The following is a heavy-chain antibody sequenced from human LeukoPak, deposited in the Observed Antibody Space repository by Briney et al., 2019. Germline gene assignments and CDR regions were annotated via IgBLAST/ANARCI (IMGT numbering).Heavy chain of an antibody. D-gene: IGHD4-17*01. CDR1: GFTFSSYW. V-gene: IGHV3-21*01. CDR2: ISSSSSYI. Sequence: GGSLGLSCAASGFTFSSYWMSWVRQAPGKGLEWVSSISSSSSYIYYADSVKGRFTISRDNAKNSLYLQMNSLRAEDTAVYYCARVVSAVTTRYFDYWGQGTLVTVSS. J-gene: IGHJ4*02. CDR3: ARVVSAVTTRYFDY.